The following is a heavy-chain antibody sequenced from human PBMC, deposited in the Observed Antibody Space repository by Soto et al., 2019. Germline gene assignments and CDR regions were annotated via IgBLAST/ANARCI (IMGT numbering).Heavy chain of an antibody. D-gene: IGHD3-22*01. CDR3: ARAYYYFCPRHLDY. Sequence: GESLKISCRTSGTNYWIAWVRQRPGKGLEWLGIIYPGDSDTRYSPSFQGQVTISADKSINTTYLRWSTLKASDSGIYFCARAYYYFCPRHLDYRGQGSFLTVSS. J-gene: IGHJ4*02. CDR2: IYPGDSDT. CDR1: GTNYW. V-gene: IGHV5-51*01.